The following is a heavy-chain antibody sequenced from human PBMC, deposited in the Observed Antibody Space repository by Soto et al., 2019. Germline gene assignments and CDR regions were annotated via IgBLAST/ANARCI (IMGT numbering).Heavy chain of an antibody. D-gene: IGHD5-12*01. CDR2: TYFRSKWYN. J-gene: IGHJ5*02. V-gene: IGHV6-1*01. CDR1: GDSVSSNTAS. CDR3: AKGDNLGPKTGYAFDP. Sequence: SQTLSLTCAISGDSVSSNTASWNWIRQSPSRGLEWLGRTYFRSKWYNDYAVSVKSRIIINPDTSNNQFSLQLNSVTHEDTAVNFCAKGDNLGPKTGYAFDPWGQGIMVTVSS.